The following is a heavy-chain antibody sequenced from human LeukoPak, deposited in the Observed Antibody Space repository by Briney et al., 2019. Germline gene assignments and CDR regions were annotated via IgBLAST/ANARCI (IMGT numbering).Heavy chain of an antibody. D-gene: IGHD3-10*01. J-gene: IGHJ4*02. Sequence: PGGSLRLPCAASGFTFSSYWMSWVRQAPGKGLEWVANIKQDGSEKYYVDSVKGRFTISRDNAKNSLYLQMNSLRAEDTAVYYCARDRKTPYGSGSYRGGFDYWGQGTLVTVSS. V-gene: IGHV3-7*03. CDR2: IKQDGSEK. CDR1: GFTFSSYW. CDR3: ARDRKTPYGSGSYRGGFDY.